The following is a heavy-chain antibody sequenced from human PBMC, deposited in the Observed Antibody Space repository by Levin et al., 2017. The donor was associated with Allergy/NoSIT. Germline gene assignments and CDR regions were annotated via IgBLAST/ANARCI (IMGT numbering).Heavy chain of an antibody. Sequence: SQTLSLTCAISGDRVSSNTVAWNWVRQSPSRGLEWLGRTYYTSKWHSDYASSVKSRITINPDTSKNQISLQLNSVTPEDAAVYYCAREYINGFAYWGQGTLVTVSS. CDR1: GDRVSSNTVA. CDR2: TYYTSKWHS. J-gene: IGHJ4*02. D-gene: IGHD6-25*01. CDR3: AREYINGFAY. V-gene: IGHV6-1*01.